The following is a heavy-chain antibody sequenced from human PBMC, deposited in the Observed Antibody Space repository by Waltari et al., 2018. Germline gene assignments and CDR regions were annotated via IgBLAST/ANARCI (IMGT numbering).Heavy chain of an antibody. Sequence: QVQLQESGPGLVKPSETLSLTCTVSGGSISSYYWSWIRQPQGKGLEWIGYIYYSGSTNYNPSLKSRVTISVDTSKNQFSLKLSSVTAADTAVYYCARDRSFFAAAPGWFDPWGQGTLVTVSS. D-gene: IGHD2-2*01. V-gene: IGHV4-59*01. CDR1: GGSISSYY. J-gene: IGHJ5*02. CDR3: ARDRSFFAAAPGWFDP. CDR2: IYYSGST.